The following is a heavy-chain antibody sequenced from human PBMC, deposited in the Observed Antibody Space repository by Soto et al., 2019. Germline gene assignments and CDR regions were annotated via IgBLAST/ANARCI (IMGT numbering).Heavy chain of an antibody. Sequence: QVQLVQSGAEVKKPGSSVKVSCKASGGTFSSYAISWVRQAPGQGREWMGGIIPIFGTANYAQKFQGRVTITADESTSPAYMELSSLRSEDTAVYYCAVDGVSGSYYLGLECAYWGQGTLVTVSS. D-gene: IGHD1-26*01. CDR2: IIPIFGTA. CDR3: AVDGVSGSYYLGLECAY. CDR1: GGTFSSYA. J-gene: IGHJ4*02. V-gene: IGHV1-69*01.